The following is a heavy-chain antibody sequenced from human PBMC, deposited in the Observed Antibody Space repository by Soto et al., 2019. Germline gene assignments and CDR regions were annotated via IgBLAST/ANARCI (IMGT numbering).Heavy chain of an antibody. J-gene: IGHJ5*02. CDR1: GYSITAGGYY. D-gene: IGHD6-19*01. Sequence: SETLSLTCFVSGYSITAGGYYWSRIRHHPGKGLEWIGSFYSSGSIIYNPSLRSRVSISGDTSSNQFSMSLTSVTAADTARYYCARMYSSGSGWFHPWGQGTLVTVSS. V-gene: IGHV4-31*03. CDR3: ARMYSSGSGWFHP. CDR2: FYSSGSI.